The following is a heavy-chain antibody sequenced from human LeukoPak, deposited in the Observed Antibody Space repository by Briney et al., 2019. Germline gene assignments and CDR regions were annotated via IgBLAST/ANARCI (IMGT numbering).Heavy chain of an antibody. CDR3: ARGSPPRRNYDSRGYYSYYFDY. Sequence: ASVKVSCKASGYTFTSYGISWVRQAPGQGLEWMGWVSAYNGNTNYAQKLQGRVTMTTDTSTSTVYMELRSLRSDDTAVYYCARGSPPRRNYDSRGYYSYYFDYWGQGTLVTVSS. CDR1: GYTFTSYG. J-gene: IGHJ4*02. D-gene: IGHD3-22*01. V-gene: IGHV1-18*01. CDR2: VSAYNGNT.